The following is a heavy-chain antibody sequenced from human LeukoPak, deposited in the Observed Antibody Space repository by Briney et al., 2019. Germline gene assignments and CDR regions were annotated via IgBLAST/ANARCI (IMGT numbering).Heavy chain of an antibody. V-gene: IGHV4-39*07. CDR1: GGSVSSSSYY. J-gene: IGHJ4*02. D-gene: IGHD6-6*01. Sequence: SETLSLTCTVSGGSVSSSSYYWGWIRQPPGKGLEWIGSIYYSGSTYYNPSLKSRVTISVDTSKNQFSLKLSSVTAADTAVYYCARVSRVYFDYWGQGTLVTVSS. CDR3: ARVSRVYFDY. CDR2: IYYSGST.